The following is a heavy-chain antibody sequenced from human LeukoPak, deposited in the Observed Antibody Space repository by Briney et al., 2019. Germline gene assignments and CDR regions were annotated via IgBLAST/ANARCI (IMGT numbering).Heavy chain of an antibody. CDR1: GFSFSSYN. V-gene: IGHV3-21*04. CDR3: ATYRQVLLPFES. CDR2: ISSSSSYI. J-gene: IGHJ4*02. D-gene: IGHD2-8*02. Sequence: GGSLRLSCAASGFSFSSYNMNWVRQAPGKGLEWVSFISSSSSYIYYVDSVKGRFTISRDNAKNSLYLQMNSLRAEDTAIYYCATYRQVLLPFESWGQGTLVTVSS.